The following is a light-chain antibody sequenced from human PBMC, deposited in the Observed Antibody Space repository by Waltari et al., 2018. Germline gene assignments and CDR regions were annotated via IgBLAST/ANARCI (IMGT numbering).Light chain of an antibody. V-gene: IGLV1-47*01. Sequence: QSVLTQPPSASGTPGQRVTISCSGSSPNIGSNHVHWYQQVPGTAPKLLIYRNDQRPSGVPDRFSGSKSGTSASLAISGLRSEDEGHYYCAAWDDSLRGVFGGGTKLTVL. CDR2: RND. CDR3: AAWDDSLRGV. J-gene: IGLJ3*02. CDR1: SPNIGSNH.